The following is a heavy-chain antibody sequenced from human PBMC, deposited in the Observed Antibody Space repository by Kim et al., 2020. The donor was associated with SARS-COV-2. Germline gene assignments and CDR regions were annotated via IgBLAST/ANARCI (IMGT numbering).Heavy chain of an antibody. CDR1: GFTFSSYA. V-gene: IGHV3-23*01. CDR2: ISGSGGST. J-gene: IGHJ4*02. CDR3: AKDRPRRPLNIVVVPAATGVFDY. D-gene: IGHD2-2*01. Sequence: GGSLRLSCAASGFTFSSYAMSWVRQAPGKGLEWVSAISGSGGSTYYADSVKGRFTISRDNSKNTLYLQMNSLRAEDTAVYYCAKDRPRRPLNIVVVPAATGVFDYWGQGTLVTVSS.